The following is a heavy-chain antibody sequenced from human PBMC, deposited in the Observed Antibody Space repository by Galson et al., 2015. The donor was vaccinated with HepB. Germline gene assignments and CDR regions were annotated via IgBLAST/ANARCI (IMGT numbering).Heavy chain of an antibody. CDR3: ARERSRGYCSGGSCYSLDY. CDR1: GYTFTSYY. D-gene: IGHD2-15*01. J-gene: IGHJ4*02. Sequence: SVKVSCKASGYTFTSYYMHWVRQAPGQGLEWMGIINPSGGSTSYAQKSQGRVTMTRDTSTSTVYMELSSLRSEDTAVYYCARERSRGYCSGGSCYSLDYWGQGTLVTVSS. CDR2: INPSGGST. V-gene: IGHV1-46*01.